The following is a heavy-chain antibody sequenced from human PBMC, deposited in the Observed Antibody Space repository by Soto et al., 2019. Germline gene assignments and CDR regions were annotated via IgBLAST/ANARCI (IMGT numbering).Heavy chain of an antibody. Sequence: QLQLQESGPGLVKPPETLSLTCTVSGGSISSSSYYWGWIRQPPGKGLEWIGSIYYSGSTYYNPSLKSRVTISVDTSKNQFSLKLSSVTAADTAVYYCAREEILWFGELFGYFDYWGQGTLVTVSS. J-gene: IGHJ4*02. CDR3: AREEILWFGELFGYFDY. CDR2: IYYSGST. V-gene: IGHV4-39*02. D-gene: IGHD3-10*01. CDR1: GGSISSSSYY.